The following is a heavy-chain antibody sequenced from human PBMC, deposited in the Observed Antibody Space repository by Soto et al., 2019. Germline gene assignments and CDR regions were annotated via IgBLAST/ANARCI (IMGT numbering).Heavy chain of an antibody. CDR3: TRDASRDSSARGWFDP. V-gene: IGHV3-21*01. CDR1: GFTFRSFT. D-gene: IGHD6-13*01. J-gene: IGHJ5*02. CDR2: ISSNSAYI. Sequence: GGSLRLSCAASGFTFRSFTMNWVRHAPRKGLEWVSTISSNSAYIYYTDALRGRFTISRDNAKNSLHLQMNSLRAEDTAVYYCTRDASRDSSARGWFDPWGPGTLVTVSS.